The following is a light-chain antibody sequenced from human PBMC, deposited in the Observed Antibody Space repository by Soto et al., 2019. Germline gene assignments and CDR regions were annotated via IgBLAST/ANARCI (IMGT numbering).Light chain of an antibody. V-gene: IGKV1-5*03. CDR3: QQYYSFPWT. J-gene: IGKJ1*01. CDR1: QSISSW. CDR2: KAS. Sequence: DIQMTQSPSTLSAAVGDRVTISCRASQSISSWLAWYQQKPGKAPKLLIYKASNLESGVPSRFSGSGSGTEFILTFNSLQVDDFATYYCQQYYSFPWTFGQGTRVEI.